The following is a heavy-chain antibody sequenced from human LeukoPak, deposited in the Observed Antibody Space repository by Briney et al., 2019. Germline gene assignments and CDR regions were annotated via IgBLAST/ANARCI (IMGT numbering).Heavy chain of an antibody. D-gene: IGHD2-2*01. Sequence: GASVKVSCKASGGTFSSYAISWVRQAPGQGLEWMGGIIPIFGTANYAQKFQGRVTITTDEYTSTAYMELSSLRSEDTAVYYCASYHDGSSTSCYSTGPHGWIDPWGQGTLVTVSS. J-gene: IGHJ5*02. V-gene: IGHV1-69*05. CDR3: ASYHDGSSTSCYSTGPHGWIDP. CDR2: IIPIFGTA. CDR1: GGTFSSYA.